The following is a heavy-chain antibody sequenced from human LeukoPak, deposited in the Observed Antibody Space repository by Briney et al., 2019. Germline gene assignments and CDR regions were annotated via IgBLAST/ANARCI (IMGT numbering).Heavy chain of an antibody. D-gene: IGHD3-22*01. CDR3: ARDYDRSSGYYPHLDY. CDR2: IAYDGIRK. CDR1: GFTFSTYD. Sequence: GGSLRLSCVASGFTFSTYDMHWVRQAPVKGLEWVALIAYDGIRKYYADSVKGQFSISRDNSKNTLYLQINSLRPEDTAVYYCARDYDRSSGYYPHLDYWGQGTLVAVSS. V-gene: IGHV3-30-3*01. J-gene: IGHJ4*02.